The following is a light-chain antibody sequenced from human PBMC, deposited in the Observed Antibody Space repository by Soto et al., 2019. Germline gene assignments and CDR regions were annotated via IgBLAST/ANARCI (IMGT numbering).Light chain of an antibody. V-gene: IGLV1-51*01. J-gene: IGLJ3*02. CDR1: SSNIGNNY. Sequence: QSALTQPPSVSAAPGQKVTISCSGSSSNIGNNYVSWYQQVPGTAPKLLIYDNNKRPSGIPDRFSGSKSDTSGTLGITGLQTGDEADYYCGTWDTSLSAWVFGGGTKLTVL. CDR3: GTWDTSLSAWV. CDR2: DNN.